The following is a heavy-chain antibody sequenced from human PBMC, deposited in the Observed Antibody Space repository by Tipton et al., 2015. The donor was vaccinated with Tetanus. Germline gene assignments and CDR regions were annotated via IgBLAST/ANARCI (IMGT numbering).Heavy chain of an antibody. V-gene: IGHV4-4*07. CDR1: GGSISSYY. J-gene: IGHJ4*02. D-gene: IGHD6-19*01. CDR2: IYTSGST. CDR3: ARLFRASGWYSIAF. Sequence: TLSLTCTVSGGSISSYYWSWIRQPAGKGLERIGRIYTSGSTNDNPSLKSRVTMSVDTSKNQFSLKLSSVPAADTAVYYCARLFRASGWYSIAFWGQGTLVAVSS.